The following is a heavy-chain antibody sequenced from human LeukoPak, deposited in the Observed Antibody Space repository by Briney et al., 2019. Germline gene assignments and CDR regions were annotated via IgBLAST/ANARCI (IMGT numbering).Heavy chain of an antibody. Sequence: PGGALRLSCVASGFSFSSYWMAWVRQAPGKGPGWVASIKQDGSEKFYADSVKGRFTISKDNAHNSLYLRMTSLRGEDTAVYYCAREDHSNYEYWGQGTSVTVSS. CDR1: GFSFSSYW. D-gene: IGHD4-11*01. CDR2: IKQDGSEK. V-gene: IGHV3-7*01. CDR3: AREDHSNYEY. J-gene: IGHJ4*02.